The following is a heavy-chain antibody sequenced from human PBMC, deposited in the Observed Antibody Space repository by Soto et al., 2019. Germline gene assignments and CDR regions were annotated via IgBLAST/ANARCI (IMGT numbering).Heavy chain of an antibody. V-gene: IGHV1-2*02. D-gene: IGHD6-6*01. J-gene: IGHJ6*02. CDR2: INPNSGGT. CDR1: GYTFTGYY. Sequence: ASVKVSCKASGYTFTGYYMHWVRQAPGQGLEWMGWINPNSGGTNYAQKFQGRVTMTRDTSISTAYMELSRLRSDDTAVYYCARGPNDSSSLHYYYYYGMDVWGQGTTVTVSS. CDR3: ARGPNDSSSLHYYYYYGMDV.